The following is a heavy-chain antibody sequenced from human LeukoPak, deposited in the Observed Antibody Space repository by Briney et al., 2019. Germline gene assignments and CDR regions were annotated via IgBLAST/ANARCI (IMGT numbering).Heavy chain of an antibody. Sequence: PGRSLRLSCAASGFTFSSYGMHWVRQAPGKGLEWVAVISYDGSNKYYADSVKGRFTISRDNSKNTLYLQMNSLRAEDTAVYYCAKLGHPYYYYYYMDVWGKGTTVTVSS. J-gene: IGHJ6*03. D-gene: IGHD7-27*01. CDR2: ISYDGSNK. CDR3: AKLGHPYYYYYYMDV. CDR1: GFTFSSYG. V-gene: IGHV3-30*18.